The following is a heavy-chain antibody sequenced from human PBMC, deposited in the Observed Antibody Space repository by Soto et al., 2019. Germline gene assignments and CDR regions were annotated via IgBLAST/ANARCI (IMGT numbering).Heavy chain of an antibody. D-gene: IGHD3-3*01. V-gene: IGHV4-39*01. CDR2: IYYGGST. J-gene: IGHJ6*02. CDR1: GGSISSSNYY. CDR3: ASLNAHFGGMDV. Sequence: SETLSLTCSVSGGSISSSNYYWGWIRQPPRKGLEWIGTIYYGGSTYYNPSLKSPVTISVDTPNQFSLKVSSVTAADTAVYYCASLNAHFGGMDVWGQGTTVTVSS.